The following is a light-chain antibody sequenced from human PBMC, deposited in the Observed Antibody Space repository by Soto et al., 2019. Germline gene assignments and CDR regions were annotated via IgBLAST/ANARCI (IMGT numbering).Light chain of an antibody. V-gene: IGKV3D-15*01. CDR3: QQYNNWGLS. CDR1: ENVGTN. CDR2: GSS. Sequence: IVLTQSPATLSVSPGERVTLSCRASENVGTNLAWYQQRPGQPPRLLIYGSSTRATGISATFSGSGSRTEFTLTISSLQSEDSAVYYCQQYNNWGLSFGGGTGVEIK. J-gene: IGKJ4*01.